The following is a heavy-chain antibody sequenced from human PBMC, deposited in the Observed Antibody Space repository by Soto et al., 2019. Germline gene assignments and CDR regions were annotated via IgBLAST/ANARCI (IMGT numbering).Heavy chain of an antibody. D-gene: IGHD3-16*02. CDR1: GFTFSSYV. V-gene: IGHV3-30-3*01. Sequence: GSLRLSCAACGFTFSSYVIYWVRQAPGKGLECVALISHDGSKKHYADSVKGRFTISRDYSNDTFYLQMNSLRDEDTAVFHCVASGLSFDYWGQGTLVTVSS. CDR2: ISHDGSKK. J-gene: IGHJ4*02. CDR3: VASGLSFDY.